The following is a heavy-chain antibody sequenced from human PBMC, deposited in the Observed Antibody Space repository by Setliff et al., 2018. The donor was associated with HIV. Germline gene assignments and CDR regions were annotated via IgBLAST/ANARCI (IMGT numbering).Heavy chain of an antibody. CDR2: ISGGSTSHM. D-gene: IGHD1-20*01. CDR1: GFTFSDHY. CDR3: ARYKWNNWIFGWFDP. J-gene: IGHJ5*02. Sequence: GGSLRLSCAASGFTFSDHYMSWIRQAPGEGLEWVSYISGGSTSHMNYADSVKGRFTISRDNAKNSLYLQMNSLKAEDTAAYYCARYKWNNWIFGWFDPWGQGTQVTVSS. V-gene: IGHV3-11*06.